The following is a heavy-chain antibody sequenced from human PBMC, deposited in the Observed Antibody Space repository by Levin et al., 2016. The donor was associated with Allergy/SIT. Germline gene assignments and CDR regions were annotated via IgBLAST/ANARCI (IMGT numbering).Heavy chain of an antibody. Sequence: GSLRLSCAVYGGSFSGYYWSWIRQPPGKGLEWIGEINHSGSTNYNPSLKSRVTISVDTSKNQFSLKLSSVTAADTAVYYCARDSPAGLRGYYDSSGYYSSAFDIWGQGTMVTVSS. V-gene: IGHV4-34*01. D-gene: IGHD3-22*01. CDR1: GGSFSGYY. J-gene: IGHJ3*02. CDR3: ARDSPAGLRGYYDSSGYYSSAFDI. CDR2: INHSGST.